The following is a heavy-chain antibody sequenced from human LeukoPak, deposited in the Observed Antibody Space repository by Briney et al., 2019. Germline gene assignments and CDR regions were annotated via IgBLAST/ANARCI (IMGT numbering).Heavy chain of an antibody. CDR2: IYTSGST. D-gene: IGHD6-6*01. V-gene: IGHV4-4*07. CDR1: GGSISSYY. J-gene: IGHJ6*03. Sequence: SETLSLTCTVSGGSISSYYWSWIRQPAGKGLEWIGRIYTSGSTNYNPPLKSRVTMSVDTSKNQFSLKLSSVTAADTAVYYCARSWLSERSIAARAYYYYMDVWGKGTTVTVSS. CDR3: ARSWLSERSIAARAYYYYMDV.